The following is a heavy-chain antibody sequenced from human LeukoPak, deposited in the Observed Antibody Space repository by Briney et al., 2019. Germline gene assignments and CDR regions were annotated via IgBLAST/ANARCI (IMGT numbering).Heavy chain of an antibody. CDR2: ISYDGSNK. CDR1: GFTFSSYA. CDR3: ARDLFQEQWLGYFDY. D-gene: IGHD6-19*01. V-gene: IGHV3-30*04. Sequence: GGSLRLSCAASGFTFSSYAMHWVRQAPGKGLEWVAVISYDGSNKYYADSVKGRFTISRDNSKNTLYLQMNSLRAEDTAVYYCARDLFQEQWLGYFDYWGQGTLVTVSS. J-gene: IGHJ4*02.